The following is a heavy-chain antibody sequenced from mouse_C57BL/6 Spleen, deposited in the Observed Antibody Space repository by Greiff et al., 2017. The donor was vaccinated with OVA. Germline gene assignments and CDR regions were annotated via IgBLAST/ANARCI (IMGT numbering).Heavy chain of an antibody. J-gene: IGHJ1*03. V-gene: IGHV1-64*01. D-gene: IGHD2-4*01. CDR2: IHPYSGST. Sequence: QVQLKQPGAELVKPGASVKLSCKASGYTFTSYWMHWVKQRPGRGLGLIGMIHPYSGSTNYNEQFQSKATLTADKSSSTAYMQPSSLKSEDSAVYYDARGVYYDYDGWYFDVWGTGTTVTVSS. CDR1: GYTFTSYW. CDR3: ARGVYYDYDGWYFDV.